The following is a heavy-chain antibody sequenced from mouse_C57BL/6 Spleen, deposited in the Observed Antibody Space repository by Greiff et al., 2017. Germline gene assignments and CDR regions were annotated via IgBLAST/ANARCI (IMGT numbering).Heavy chain of an antibody. CDR1: GFNIKDDY. V-gene: IGHV14-4*01. CDR2: IDPENGDT. J-gene: IGHJ2*01. Sequence: EVQLQQSGAELVRPGASVKLSCTASGFNIKDDYMHWVKQRPEQGLEWIGWIDPENGDTEYASKFQGKATITADTSSNTAYLQLSSLTSEDTAVYYCNTLGYGSSSLYYFDYWGQGTTLTVSS. CDR3: NTLGYGSSSLYYFDY. D-gene: IGHD1-1*01.